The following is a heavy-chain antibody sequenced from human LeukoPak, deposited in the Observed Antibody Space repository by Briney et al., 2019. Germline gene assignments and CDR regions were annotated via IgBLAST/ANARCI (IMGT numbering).Heavy chain of an antibody. CDR1: GGSFSSYY. CDR2: IYYSGST. D-gene: IGHD3-22*01. V-gene: IGHV4-59*01. CDR3: ARDYYDSSGYYGYFDY. Sequence: SETLSLTCTVSGGSFSSYYWSWIRQPPGKGLEWIGYIYYSGSTNYNPSLKSRVTISVDTSKNQFSLKLSSVTAADTAVYYCARDYYDSSGYYGYFDYWGQGTLVTVSS. J-gene: IGHJ4*02.